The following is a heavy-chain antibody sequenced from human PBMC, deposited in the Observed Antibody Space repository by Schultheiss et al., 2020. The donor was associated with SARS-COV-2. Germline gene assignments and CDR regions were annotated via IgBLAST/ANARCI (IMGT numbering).Heavy chain of an antibody. CDR2: IFSNDEK. CDR3: AHRFLTGDFDY. J-gene: IGHJ4*02. CDR1: GFSLSTSGMC. D-gene: IGHD7-27*01. V-gene: IGHV2-70*12. Sequence: SGPTLVKPTQTLTLTCTFSGFSLSTSGMCVSWIRQPPGKALEWLAHIFSNDEKSYSTSLKTRLTISKDTSKNQVVLTMTNMDPVDTATYYCAHRFLTGDFDYWGQGTLVTVSS.